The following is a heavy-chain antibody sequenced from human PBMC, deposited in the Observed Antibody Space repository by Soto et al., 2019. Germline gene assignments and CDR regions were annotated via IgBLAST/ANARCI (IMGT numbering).Heavy chain of an antibody. CDR3: ARSYYYGSGSPIYFDI. D-gene: IGHD3-10*01. V-gene: IGHV1-8*01. CDR1: GYTFTSYD. CDR2: MNPNSGNT. J-gene: IGHJ3*02. Sequence: QVQLVQSGAEVKKPGASVKVSCKASGYTFTSYDINWVRQATGQGLEWMGWMNPNSGNTGYSQKLQGRVTMNRNTSISTAYMELSSLRSEDTAVYYCARSYYYGSGSPIYFDIWGKGTMVTVSS.